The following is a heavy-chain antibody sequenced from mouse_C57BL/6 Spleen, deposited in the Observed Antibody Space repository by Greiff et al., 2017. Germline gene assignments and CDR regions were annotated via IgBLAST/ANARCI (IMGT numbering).Heavy chain of an antibody. CDR3: ARDGEAYYSNYGGYFDY. V-gene: IGHV3-6*01. J-gene: IGHJ2*01. D-gene: IGHD2-5*01. CDR1: GYSITSGYY. Sequence: EVKLMESGPGLVKPSQSLSLTCSVTGYSITSGYYWNWIRQFPGNKLEWMGYISYDGSNNYNPSLKNRISITRDTSKNQFFLKLNSVTTEDTATYYCARDGEAYYSNYGGYFDYWGQGTTLTVSS. CDR2: ISYDGSN.